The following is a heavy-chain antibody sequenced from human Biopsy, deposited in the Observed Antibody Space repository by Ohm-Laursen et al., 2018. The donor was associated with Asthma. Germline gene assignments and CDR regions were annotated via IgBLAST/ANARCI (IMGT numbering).Heavy chain of an antibody. CDR3: ARDFTIGSGSPFHF. CDR1: GFTFSIYD. CDR2: ISSLSRYK. Sequence: SLRLSCAASGFTFSIYDIHWVRQAPGKGLEWVSSISSLSRYKYYSDSLRGRVTISRDNAKSSLHLQMSSLRAEDTAVYFCARDFTIGSGSPFHFWGPGTLVTVSS. D-gene: IGHD3-10*01. V-gene: IGHV3-21*01. J-gene: IGHJ4*01.